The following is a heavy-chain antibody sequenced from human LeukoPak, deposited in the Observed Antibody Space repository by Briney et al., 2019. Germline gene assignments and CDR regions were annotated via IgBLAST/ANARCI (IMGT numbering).Heavy chain of an antibody. Sequence: ASVKVSCKASGYTFTNYYIHWVRQAPGQGLEWMGIINPGGRSTSYAQKFQGRVTMTRDTSTSTVYMELSSLRSEDTAVYYCAREIGPIQLHLWGSAFDYWGQGTLVTVSS. D-gene: IGHD5-24*01. J-gene: IGHJ4*02. CDR2: INPGGRST. V-gene: IGHV1-46*01. CDR3: AREIGPIQLHLWGSAFDY. CDR1: GYTFTNYY.